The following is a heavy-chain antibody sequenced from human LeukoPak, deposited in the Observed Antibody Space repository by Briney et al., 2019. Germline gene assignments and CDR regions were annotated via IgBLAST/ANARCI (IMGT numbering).Heavy chain of an antibody. CDR1: GGTFSSYA. Sequence: SVKVSCKASGGTFSSYAISWVRQAPVQGLEWMGRIIPIFGTANYAQKFQGRVTITTDESTSTAYMELSSLRSEDTAVYYCARDVTTYYYYYMDVWGKGTTVTVSS. CDR3: ARDVTTYYYYYMDV. D-gene: IGHD4-17*01. V-gene: IGHV1-69*05. J-gene: IGHJ6*03. CDR2: IIPIFGTA.